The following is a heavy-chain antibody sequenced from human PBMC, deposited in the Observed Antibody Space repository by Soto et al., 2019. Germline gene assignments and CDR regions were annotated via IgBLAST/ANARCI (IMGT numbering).Heavy chain of an antibody. CDR2: ISYDGSNK. CDR1: GFTFSSYG. D-gene: IGHD1-26*01. CDR3: AKGLIVGATSRKLRGGAFDI. J-gene: IGHJ3*02. V-gene: IGHV3-30*18. Sequence: GGSLRLSCAASGFTFSSYGMHWVRQAPGKGLEWVAVISYDGSNKYYADSVKGRFIISRDNSKNTLYLQMNSLRAEDTAVYYCAKGLIVGATSRKLRGGAFDIWGQGTMVTVSS.